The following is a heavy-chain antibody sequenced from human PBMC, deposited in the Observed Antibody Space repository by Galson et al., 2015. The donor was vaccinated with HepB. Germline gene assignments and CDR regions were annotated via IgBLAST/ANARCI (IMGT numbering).Heavy chain of an antibody. V-gene: IGHV1-2*06. J-gene: IGHJ3*02. CDR1: GYTFTGYY. CDR3: ARSSGSYIWGDAFDI. CDR2: INPNSGGT. D-gene: IGHD1-26*01. Sequence: SVKVSCKASGYTFTGYYMQWVRQAPGQGPEWMGRINPNSGGTNYARKFQGRVTMTRDTSISTAYLELSRLRSDDTAVYYCARSSGSYIWGDAFDIWGQGTMVIVS.